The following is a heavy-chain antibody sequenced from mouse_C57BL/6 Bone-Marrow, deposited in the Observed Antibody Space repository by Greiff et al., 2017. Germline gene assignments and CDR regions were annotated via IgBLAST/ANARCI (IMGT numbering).Heavy chain of an antibody. CDR1: GYTFTSYW. J-gene: IGHJ3*01. CDR2: IHPNSGST. V-gene: IGHV1-64*01. D-gene: IGHD1-1*01. Sequence: VQLQQSGAELVKPGASVKLSCKASGYTFTSYWMHWVKQRPGQGLEWIGMIHPNSGSTNYNEKFKSKATLTVDKSSSTAYMQLSSLTSEDSAVYYCASPLDYYGSSPLAYWGQGTLVTVSA. CDR3: ASPLDYYGSSPLAY.